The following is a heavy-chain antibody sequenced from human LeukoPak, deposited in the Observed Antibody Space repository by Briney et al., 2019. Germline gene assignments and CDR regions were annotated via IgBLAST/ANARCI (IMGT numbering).Heavy chain of an antibody. CDR3: AREGSSSGWEGPVDY. Sequence: GGSLRLSCAASGFTFRSYSMNWVRQAPGKGLEWVSYISSSGSTIYYADSVKGRFTISRDNAKNSLYLQMNSLRAEDTAVYYCAREGSSSGWEGPVDYWGQGTLVTVSS. J-gene: IGHJ4*02. V-gene: IGHV3-48*04. D-gene: IGHD6-19*01. CDR1: GFTFRSYS. CDR2: ISSSGSTI.